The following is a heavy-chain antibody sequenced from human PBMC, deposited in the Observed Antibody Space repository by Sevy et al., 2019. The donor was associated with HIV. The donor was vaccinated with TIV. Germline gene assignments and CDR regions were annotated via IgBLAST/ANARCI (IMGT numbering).Heavy chain of an antibody. V-gene: IGHV1-69*13. CDR3: ARAAIDGYTYFFDY. CDR1: GGTFSSYA. CDR2: IIPIFRTA. D-gene: IGHD5-12*01. Sequence: ASVKVSCKASGGTFSSYAISWVRQAPGQGLEWMGGIIPIFRTANYAQNFQGRVTITADESTSTAYMELSSLRSEDTALYYCARAAIDGYTYFFDYWGQRTLVTVSS. J-gene: IGHJ4*02.